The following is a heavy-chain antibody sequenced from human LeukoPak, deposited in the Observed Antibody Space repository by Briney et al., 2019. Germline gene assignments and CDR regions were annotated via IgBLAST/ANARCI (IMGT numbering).Heavy chain of an antibody. Sequence: PSETLSLTCTVSGGSISSGGYYWSWIRQHPGKGLEWIGYIYYSGSTYYNPSLKSRVTISVVTSKNQFSLKLSSVTAADTAVYYCARDQGTMVRGVTYYYYGMDVWGKGTTVTVSS. V-gene: IGHV4-31*03. J-gene: IGHJ6*04. CDR1: GGSISSGGYY. CDR3: ARDQGTMVRGVTYYYYGMDV. D-gene: IGHD3-10*01. CDR2: IYYSGST.